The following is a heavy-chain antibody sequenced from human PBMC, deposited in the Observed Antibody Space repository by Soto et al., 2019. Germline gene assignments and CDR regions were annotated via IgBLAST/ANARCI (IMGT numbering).Heavy chain of an antibody. J-gene: IGHJ6*02. V-gene: IGHV3-53*01. CDR1: GFTVSSNY. CDR3: ARDLYYYYGMDV. Sequence: LRLSCAASGFTVSSNYMSWVRRAPGKGLEWVSVIYSGGSTYYADSVKGRFTISRDNSKNTLYLQMNSLRAEDTAVYYCARDLYYYYGMDVWGQGTTVTVSS. CDR2: IYSGGST.